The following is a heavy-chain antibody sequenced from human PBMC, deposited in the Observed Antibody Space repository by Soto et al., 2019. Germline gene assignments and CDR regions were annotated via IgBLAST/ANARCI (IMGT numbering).Heavy chain of an antibody. CDR3: ARGRPTTYSSGWYKDYFDY. V-gene: IGHV3-33*01. D-gene: IGHD6-19*01. Sequence: QVQLVESGGGVVQPGRSLRLSCAASGFTFSSYGMHWVRQAPGKGLEWVAVIWYDGSNKYYADSVKGRFTISRDNSKNTLYLQMNSLRAEDTAVYYCARGRPTTYSSGWYKDYFDYWGQGTLVTVSS. CDR1: GFTFSSYG. J-gene: IGHJ4*02. CDR2: IWYDGSNK.